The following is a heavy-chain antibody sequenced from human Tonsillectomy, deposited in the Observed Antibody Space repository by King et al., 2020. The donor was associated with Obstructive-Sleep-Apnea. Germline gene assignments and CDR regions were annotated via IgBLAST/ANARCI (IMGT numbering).Heavy chain of an antibody. Sequence: QLQESGPGLVKPSQTLSLTCTVSVCSISSGGYYLSWIRQHPGNGLEWIGYIYDSGCTSYNPPLNRRVTISVDTSKNQFSLKLRSVTAAYTAVYYIGYSGYDSSSFDYWGQGTLVTVSS. D-gene: IGHD5-12*01. CDR1: VCSISSGGYY. CDR2: IYDSGCT. V-gene: IGHV4-31*03. J-gene: IGHJ4*02. CDR3: GYSGYDSSSFDY.